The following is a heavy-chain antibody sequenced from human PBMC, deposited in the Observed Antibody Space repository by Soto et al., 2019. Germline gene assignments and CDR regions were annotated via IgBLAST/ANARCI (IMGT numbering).Heavy chain of an antibody. V-gene: IGHV4-59*08. D-gene: IGHD3-10*01. J-gene: IGHJ6*03. CDR3: ARHPEFTYHVDV. CDR1: GGSISTYY. CDR2: VYYTGST. Sequence: PSETLSLTCTVSGGSISTYYWSWIRRPPGKGLEWIGYVYYTGSTNYNPSLKSRVTISVDTSKNQFSLNLNSVTAADTAVYYCARHPEFTYHVDVWGKGTTVTVS.